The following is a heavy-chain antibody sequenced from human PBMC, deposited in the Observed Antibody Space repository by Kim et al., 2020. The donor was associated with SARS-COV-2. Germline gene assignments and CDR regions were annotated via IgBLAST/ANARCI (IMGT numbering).Heavy chain of an antibody. J-gene: IGHJ6*02. CDR1: GFTFSSYA. CDR2: ISYDGSNK. V-gene: IGHV3-30*04. Sequence: GGSLRLSCAASGFTFSSYAMHWVRQAPGKGLEWVAVISYDGSNKYYADSVNGRFTITRDNSKNTLYLQMNSLRAEDTAVYYCARDREYYDILTGYLRGGGIYCYYGMDVWGQGTTVTVSS. CDR3: ARDREYYDILTGYLRGGGIYCYYGMDV. D-gene: IGHD3-9*01.